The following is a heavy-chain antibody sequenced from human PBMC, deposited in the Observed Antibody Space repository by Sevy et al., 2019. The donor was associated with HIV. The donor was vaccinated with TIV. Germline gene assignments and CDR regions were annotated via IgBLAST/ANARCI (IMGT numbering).Heavy chain of an antibody. CDR1: GFTFSNYA. Sequence: GGSLRLSCAASGFTFSNYAMHWVRQVPPGKGLEWVAVISSDGSTKDYADSVKGRLTISRDNSKNTLYLQMNSLSADGHGGLYWGGDTYDESTTGYMGVFQYWGQGTLVTVSS. J-gene: IGHJ1*01. V-gene: IGHV3-30*04. CDR2: ISSDGSTK. CDR3: GGDTYDESTTGYMGVFQY. D-gene: IGHD1-1*01.